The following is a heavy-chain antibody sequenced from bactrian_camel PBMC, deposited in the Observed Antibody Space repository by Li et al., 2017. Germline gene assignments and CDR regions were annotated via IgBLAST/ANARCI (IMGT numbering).Heavy chain of an antibody. V-gene: IGHV3S6*01. J-gene: IGHJ4*01. CDR3: AAEGYCDSTTCYTGPPFYNH. CDR2: INSNGGAA. CDR1: GFLFSDYW. D-gene: IGHD2*01. Sequence: HVQLVESGGGLVQPGGSLRLSCAASGFLFSDYWMYWVRQAPGKGIEWVSSINSNGGAAYYADSVKGRFTISRDNAKNTVHLQMNSLKTEDTAVYYCAAEGYCDSTTCYTGPPFYNHWGHGTQVTVS.